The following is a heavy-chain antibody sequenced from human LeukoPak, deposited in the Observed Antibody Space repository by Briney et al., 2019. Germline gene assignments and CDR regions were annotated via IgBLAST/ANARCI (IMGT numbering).Heavy chain of an antibody. D-gene: IGHD6-13*01. CDR3: ARVIERGIAAAANPDY. CDR2: INPSGGST. Sequence: ASVKVSCKASGYTLTSYYMHWVRQAPGQGLEWMGIINPSGGSTSYAQKFQGRVTMTTDTSTSTAYMELRSLRSDDTAVYYCARVIERGIAAAANPDYWGQGTLVTVSS. J-gene: IGHJ4*02. V-gene: IGHV1-46*01. CDR1: GYTLTSYY.